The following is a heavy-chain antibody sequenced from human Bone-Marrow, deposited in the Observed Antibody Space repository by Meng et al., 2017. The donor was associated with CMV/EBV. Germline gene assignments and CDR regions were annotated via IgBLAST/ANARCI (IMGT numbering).Heavy chain of an antibody. CDR1: GFTFSNAW. CDR2: IKSKTDGGTT. V-gene: IGHV3-15*01. J-gene: IGHJ6*02. Sequence: GESLKISCAASGFTFSNAWMSWVRQAPGKGLEWVGRIKSKTDGGTTDYAAPVKGRFTISRDDSKNTLYLQMNSLKTEDTAVYYCTPGLGYCSSTSCSPGVDVSGQGTTVTVSS. D-gene: IGHD2-2*01. CDR3: TPGLGYCSSTSCSPGVDV.